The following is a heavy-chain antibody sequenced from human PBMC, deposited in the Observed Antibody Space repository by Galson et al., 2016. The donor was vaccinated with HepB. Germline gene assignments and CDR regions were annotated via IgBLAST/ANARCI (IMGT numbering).Heavy chain of an antibody. D-gene: IGHD6-13*01. CDR2: ISGSGGDST. CDR1: GFSFSSYA. V-gene: IGHV3-23*01. J-gene: IGHJ6*02. Sequence: SLRLSCAAPGFSFSSYAMSWVRQAPGKGLEWVSAISGSGGDSTYYADSVKGRFTISRDNSKNMLYLQMNSLRADDTAVYYCARVPIAAANDYYYGMDVWGQGTTVTVSS. CDR3: ARVPIAAANDYYYGMDV.